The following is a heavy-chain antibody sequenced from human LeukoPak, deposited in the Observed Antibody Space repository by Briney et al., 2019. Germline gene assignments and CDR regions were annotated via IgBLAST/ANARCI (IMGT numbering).Heavy chain of an antibody. J-gene: IGHJ4*02. CDR3: ASDYCSSTSCYPFDY. D-gene: IGHD2-2*01. V-gene: IGHV4-39*01. CDR1: GGSISSSSYY. Sequence: PSETLSLTCTVSGGSISSSSYYWGWIRQPPGKGLEWIGSIYYSGSTYYNPSLKSRVTISVDTSKNQFSLKLSSVTVADTAVYYCASDYCSSTSCYPFDYWGQGTLVTVSS. CDR2: IYYSGST.